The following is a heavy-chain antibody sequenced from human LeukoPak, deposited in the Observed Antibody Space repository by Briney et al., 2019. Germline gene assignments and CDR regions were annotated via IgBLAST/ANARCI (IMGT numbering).Heavy chain of an antibody. V-gene: IGHV3-21*04. J-gene: IGHJ3*02. CDR1: GFSFSSYR. D-gene: IGHD3-22*01. CDR3: AKSYPGGYYDSSGYASGGAFDI. CDR2: VSNSGDYI. Sequence: NPGGSLRLSCAASGFSFSSYRMNWVRQAPGKGLEWVSSVSNSGDYIHYADSVKGRFTISRDNSKNTLYLQMNSLRAEDTAVYYCAKSYPGGYYDSSGYASGGAFDIWGQGTMVTVSS.